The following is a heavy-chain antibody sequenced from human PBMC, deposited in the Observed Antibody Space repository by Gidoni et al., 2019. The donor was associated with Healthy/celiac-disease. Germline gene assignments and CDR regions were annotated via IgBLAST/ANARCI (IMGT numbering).Heavy chain of an antibody. D-gene: IGHD3-16*01. CDR1: GCSISSGGYS. CDR3: ARASLGDWFDP. J-gene: IGHJ5*02. V-gene: IGHV4-30-2*01. CDR2: IDHSGST. Sequence: QLQLQESGSGLVKPAQTLSLTCAVAGCSISSGGYSWSWIRQPPGKGLEWIGYIDHSGSTYYNPSLKRRVTISVDRSKNQFSLKLSSVTAADTAVYYCARASLGDWFDPWGQGTLVTVSS.